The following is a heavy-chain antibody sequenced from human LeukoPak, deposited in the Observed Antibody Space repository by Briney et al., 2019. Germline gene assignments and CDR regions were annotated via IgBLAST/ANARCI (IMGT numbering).Heavy chain of an antibody. CDR3: ARVGIAARPLDY. V-gene: IGHV1-24*01. J-gene: IGHJ4*02. CDR2: FDPEDGET. CDR1: GYTLTELS. D-gene: IGHD6-6*01. Sequence: ASVKVSCKVSGYTLTELSMHWVRPAPGKGLEWMGGFDPEDGETIYAQKFQGRVTMTRNTSISTAYMELSSLRSEDTAVYYCARVGIAARPLDYWGQGTLVTVSS.